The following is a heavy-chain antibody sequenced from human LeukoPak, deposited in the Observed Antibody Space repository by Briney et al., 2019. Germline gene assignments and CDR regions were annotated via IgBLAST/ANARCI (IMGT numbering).Heavy chain of an antibody. CDR1: GFTFSNYW. V-gene: IGHV3-23*01. CDR3: AKVGYGEKASFDY. D-gene: IGHD4-17*01. CDR2: LSGNGGST. Sequence: PGGSLRLSCAASGFTFSNYWMSWVRQAPGKGLEWVSGLSGNGGSTYYADSVKGRFTISRDNSKNTLYLQMNSLRVEDTAIYYCAKVGYGEKASFDYWGQGTLVTVSS. J-gene: IGHJ4*02.